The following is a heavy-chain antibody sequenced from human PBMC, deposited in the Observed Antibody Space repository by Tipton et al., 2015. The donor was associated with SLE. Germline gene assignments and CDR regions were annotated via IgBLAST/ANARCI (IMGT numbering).Heavy chain of an antibody. CDR1: GGSISSSRYY. CDR3: ARAMAWTGDPLHFDY. V-gene: IGHV4-39*07. D-gene: IGHD3/OR15-3a*01. CDR2: IYDTGAT. J-gene: IGHJ4*02. Sequence: LSCTVSGGSISSSRYYWGWSRQPPGKGLEWIGSIYDTGATYFNPSLKSRVTISVDMSKNQFSLKLKSVTAADTAVYFCARAMAWTGDPLHFDYWGQGSLVTVSS.